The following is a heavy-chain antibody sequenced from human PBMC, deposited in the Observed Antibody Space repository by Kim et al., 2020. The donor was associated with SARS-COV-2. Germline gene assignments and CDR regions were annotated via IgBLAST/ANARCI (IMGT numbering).Heavy chain of an antibody. Sequence: SETLSLTCTVSGGSISSSSHYWGWIRQPPGKGLEWIGNIYYSGITYYNPSLKSRVTISVDTSKNQFSLRLSAVTAADTAVFYCARVKALDTYGLFYGMDVWGQGTTVTVSS. D-gene: IGHD3-10*01. J-gene: IGHJ6*02. V-gene: IGHV4-39*07. CDR2: IYYSGIT. CDR3: ARVKALDTYGLFYGMDV. CDR1: GGSISSSSHY.